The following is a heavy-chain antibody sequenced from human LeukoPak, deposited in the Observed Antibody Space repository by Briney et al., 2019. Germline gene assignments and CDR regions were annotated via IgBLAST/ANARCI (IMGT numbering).Heavy chain of an antibody. J-gene: IGHJ4*02. CDR1: RFTFSSYA. CDR3: ARDLTSGGYEDY. V-gene: IGHV3-30-3*01. Sequence: GGSLRLSCAASRFTFSSYAMHWVRQAPGKGLEWVAIISSDGSDKYYADSVKGRFTISRDNSKNTLYLQMNSLRAEDTAVYYCARDLTSGGYEDYWGQGTLVTVSS. CDR2: ISSDGSDK. D-gene: IGHD5-12*01.